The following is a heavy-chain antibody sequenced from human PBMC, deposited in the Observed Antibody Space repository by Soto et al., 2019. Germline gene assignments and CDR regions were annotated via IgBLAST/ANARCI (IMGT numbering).Heavy chain of an antibody. CDR1: GFTFSSYA. CDR2: ISYDGSNK. V-gene: IGHV3-30-3*01. J-gene: IGHJ4*02. D-gene: IGHD3-16*02. Sequence: GGSLRLSCAASGFTFSSYAMHWVRQAPGKGLEWVAVISYDGSNKYYADSVKGRFTISRDNSKNTLYLQMNSLRAEDTAVYYCAREMITFGGVIAPFDYWGQGTLVTVSS. CDR3: AREMITFGGVIAPFDY.